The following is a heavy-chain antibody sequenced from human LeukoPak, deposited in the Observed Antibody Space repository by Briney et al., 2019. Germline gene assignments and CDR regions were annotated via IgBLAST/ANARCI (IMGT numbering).Heavy chain of an antibody. V-gene: IGHV4-59*12. J-gene: IGHJ5*02. CDR1: GGSIRSYY. Sequence: SETLSLTCTVSGGSIRSYYWSWIRQPPGKGLEWIAYIHYSGSTNYNPSLKSRVTISVDKSKNQFSLKLSSVTAADTAVYYCARGRISGAFDPWGQGTLVTVSS. CDR2: IHYSGST. D-gene: IGHD2/OR15-2a*01. CDR3: ARGRISGAFDP.